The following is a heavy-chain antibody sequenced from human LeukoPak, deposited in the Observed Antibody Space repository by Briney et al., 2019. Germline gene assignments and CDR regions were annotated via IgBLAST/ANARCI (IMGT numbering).Heavy chain of an antibody. D-gene: IGHD3-10*01. CDR1: GFTLSSKV. CDR2: IIRDGTGT. J-gene: IGHJ3*02. Sequence: GGSLRLSCAASGFTLSSKVMHWVRQAPGTGLVWVSRIIRDGTGTDYADSVKGRFTISRDIATNTLYLQMNSLRAEDTAEYYCARAVGYGAGSYGFDIWGQGTTVTVSS. CDR3: ARAVGYGAGSYGFDI. V-gene: IGHV3-74*01.